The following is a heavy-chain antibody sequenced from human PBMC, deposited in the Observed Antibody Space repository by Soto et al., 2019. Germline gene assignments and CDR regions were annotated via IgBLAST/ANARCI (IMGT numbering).Heavy chain of an antibody. V-gene: IGHV4-59*01. CDR3: TKSGGVYVNSGYYGRDYDS. CDR2: ISYMGTT. D-gene: IGHD3-22*01. J-gene: IGHJ5*01. Sequence: PSETLSLTCTVSGGSMNNYYWSWIRQAPGKGLQYIGYISYMGTTNYNPSLKSRVTISVDTSKNQFSLKLTSVTAADTALYYCTKSGGVYVNSGYYGRDYDSWGRGTLVSVSS. CDR1: GGSMNNYY.